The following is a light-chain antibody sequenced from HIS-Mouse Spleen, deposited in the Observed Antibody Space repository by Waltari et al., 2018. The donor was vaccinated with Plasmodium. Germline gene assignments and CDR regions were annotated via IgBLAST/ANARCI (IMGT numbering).Light chain of an antibody. CDR2: KDS. CDR1: ALPKQY. Sequence: SYELTQPPSVSVSPGQTARITCSGDALPKQYAYWYQQKPGQAPVLGIYKDSERPSGIPERLSGSSSGTTVTLTISGVQAEDEADYYCQSADSSGTYQVFGGGTKLTVL. V-gene: IGLV3-25*03. J-gene: IGLJ2*01. CDR3: QSADSSGTYQV.